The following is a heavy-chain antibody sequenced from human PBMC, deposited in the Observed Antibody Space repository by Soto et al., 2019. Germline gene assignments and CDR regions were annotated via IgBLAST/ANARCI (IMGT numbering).Heavy chain of an antibody. V-gene: IGHV4-4*07. Sequence: PSETLSLTCTVSGGSISNDRWSWVRQPAGKGLEWIGRIFASGRTNYNPSLRSRVTMSVDTSKNQFSLTMTSLAAADTAVYYCTRGTVETTAPFYWGQGIPVTVSS. J-gene: IGHJ4*02. CDR1: GGSISNDR. D-gene: IGHD4-17*01. CDR2: IFASGRT. CDR3: TRGTVETTAPFY.